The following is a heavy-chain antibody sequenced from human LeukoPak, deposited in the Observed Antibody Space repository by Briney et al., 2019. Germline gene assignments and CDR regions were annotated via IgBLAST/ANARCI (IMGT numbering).Heavy chain of an antibody. D-gene: IGHD3-10*01. CDR2: IYYNDDK. CDR3: AHSKGFAGSYVCDI. J-gene: IGHJ3*02. Sequence: SGPTLVNPTQTLTLTCTFSGLSLTTSGVGVGWIRQPPGKALEWLALIYYNDDKRYRPSLKSRLTITKDTSKNQVVLTMTNMDPAAKATYYFAHSKGFAGSYVCDIWLQGTMITVSS. CDR1: GLSLTTSGVG. V-gene: IGHV2-5*01.